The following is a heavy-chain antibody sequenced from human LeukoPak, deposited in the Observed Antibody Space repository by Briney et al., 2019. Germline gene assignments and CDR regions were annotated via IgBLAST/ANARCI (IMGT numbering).Heavy chain of an antibody. Sequence: SETLSLTCSVSGGSISRYYWSWIRQPPGKGLEWIGYIFYTGSTNYNPSLKSRVTMSLDTSKNQVSLKLTSVTAADTAVYYCARVYQSAEYYFDYWGQGNLVSVSS. V-gene: IGHV4-59*01. CDR2: IFYTGST. CDR3: ARVYQSAEYYFDY. CDR1: GGSISRYY. D-gene: IGHD2-2*01. J-gene: IGHJ4*02.